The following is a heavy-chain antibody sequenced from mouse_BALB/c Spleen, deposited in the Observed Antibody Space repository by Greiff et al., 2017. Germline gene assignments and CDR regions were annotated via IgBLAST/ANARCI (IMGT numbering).Heavy chain of an antibody. D-gene: IGHD2-3*01. CDR2: ISYDGSN. V-gene: IGHV3-6*02. Sequence: EVQRVESGPGLVKPSQSLSLTCSVTGYSITSGYYWNWIRQFPGNKLEWMGYISYDGSNNYNPSLKNRISITRDTSKNQFFLKLNSVTTEDTATYYCARRGDGYRYFDVWGAGTTVTVSS. CDR1: GYSITSGYY. CDR3: ARRGDGYRYFDV. J-gene: IGHJ1*01.